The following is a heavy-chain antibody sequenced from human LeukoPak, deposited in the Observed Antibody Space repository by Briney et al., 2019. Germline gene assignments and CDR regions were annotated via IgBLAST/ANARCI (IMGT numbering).Heavy chain of an antibody. J-gene: IGHJ4*02. D-gene: IGHD3-10*01. Sequence: GGSLRLSCAASGFTFSNYAVSWVRQAPGKGLEWVSAISGSGGSTYYADSVKGRFTISRDNSKNTLYLQMNSLRAEDTAVYYCARSGSYYSPFDYWGQGTLVTVSS. V-gene: IGHV3-23*01. CDR3: ARSGSYYSPFDY. CDR1: GFTFSNYA. CDR2: ISGSGGST.